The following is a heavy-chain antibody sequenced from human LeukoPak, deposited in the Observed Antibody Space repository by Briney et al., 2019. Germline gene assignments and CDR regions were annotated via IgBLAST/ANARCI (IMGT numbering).Heavy chain of an antibody. D-gene: IGHD6-13*01. V-gene: IGHV1-24*01. J-gene: IGHJ4*02. Sequence: ASVKVSCKVSGYTLTELSMHWVRQAPGKGLEWMGGFDPEDGETIYAQKFQGRVTMTEDTSTDTAYMELSSLRSEDTAVYYCATDSSPSRTPLFDYWGQGTLVTVSS. CDR1: GYTLTELS. CDR3: ATDSSPSRTPLFDY. CDR2: FDPEDGET.